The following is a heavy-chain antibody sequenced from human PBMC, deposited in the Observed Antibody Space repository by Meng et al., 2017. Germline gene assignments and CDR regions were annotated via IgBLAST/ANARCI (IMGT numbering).Heavy chain of an antibody. CDR1: GGSISSNNW. Sequence: QVQLQESGPGMVKPSQTLSLTCTVSGGSISSNNWWSWVRQPPGKGLEWIGEIYHSGSTNYNPSLKSRVTISVDKSKNQFSLRLSSVTAADTAVYYCARKLYDARYYDYWGQGTLVTVSS. CDR3: ARKLYDARYYDY. CDR2: IYHSGST. V-gene: IGHV4-4*02. D-gene: IGHD2-2*02. J-gene: IGHJ4*02.